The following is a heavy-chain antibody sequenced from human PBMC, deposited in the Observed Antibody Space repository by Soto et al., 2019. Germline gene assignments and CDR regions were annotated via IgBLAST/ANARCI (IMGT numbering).Heavy chain of an antibody. CDR2: IYYSGST. J-gene: IGHJ6*03. Sequence: SETLSLTCTVSGGSISSYYWSWIRQPPGKGLEWIGYIYYSGSTNYNPSLKSRVTISVDTSKNQFSLKLSSVTAAGTAVYYCARQGRLLWFGEDYYYMNVWGKGTTVTVSS. V-gene: IGHV4-59*08. CDR3: ARQGRLLWFGEDYYYMNV. CDR1: GGSISSYY. D-gene: IGHD3-10*01.